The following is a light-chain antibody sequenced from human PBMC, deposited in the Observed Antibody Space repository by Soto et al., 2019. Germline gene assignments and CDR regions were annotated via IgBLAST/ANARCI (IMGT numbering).Light chain of an antibody. CDR3: AAWDDSLSGGV. V-gene: IGLV1-47*01. CDR2: RNN. J-gene: IGLJ3*02. CDR1: SSNIGSNY. Sequence: QSVLTQPPSASGTPGQRVTISCSGSSSNIGSNYVYWYQQLPGTAPKLLIYRNNQRPSGVPDRFSGSKSGTSASLAISGLRSEDEAEYYWAAWDDSLSGGVFGGGTKLTVL.